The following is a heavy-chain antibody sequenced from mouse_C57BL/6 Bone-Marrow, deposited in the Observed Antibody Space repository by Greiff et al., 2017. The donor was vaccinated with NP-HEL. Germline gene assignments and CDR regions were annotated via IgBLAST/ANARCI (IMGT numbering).Heavy chain of an antibody. J-gene: IGHJ2*01. CDR3: ARSAYYSNYAFDY. Sequence: VKLMESDAELVKPGASVKISCKVSGYTFTDHTIHWMKQRPEQGLEWIGYIYPRDGSTKYNEKFKGKATLTADKSSSTAYMQLNSLTSEDSAVYFCARSAYYSNYAFDYWGQGTTLTVSS. D-gene: IGHD2-5*01. V-gene: IGHV1-78*01. CDR1: GYTFTDHT. CDR2: IYPRDGST.